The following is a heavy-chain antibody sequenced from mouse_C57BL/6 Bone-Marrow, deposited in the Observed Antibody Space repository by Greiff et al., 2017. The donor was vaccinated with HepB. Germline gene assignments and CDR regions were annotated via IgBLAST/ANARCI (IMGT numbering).Heavy chain of an antibody. J-gene: IGHJ1*03. Sequence: VQLQQSGAELVKPGASVKMSCKASGYTFTSYWITWVKQRPGQGLEWIGDIYPGSGSTNYNEKFKSKATLTVDTSSSTAYMQLSSLTSEDSAVYYCARGGYGDWYFDVWGTGTTVTVSS. V-gene: IGHV1-55*01. D-gene: IGHD1-2*01. CDR3: ARGGYGDWYFDV. CDR2: IYPGSGST. CDR1: GYTFTSYW.